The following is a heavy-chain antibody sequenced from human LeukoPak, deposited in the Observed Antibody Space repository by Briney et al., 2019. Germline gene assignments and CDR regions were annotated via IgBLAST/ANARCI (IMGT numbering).Heavy chain of an antibody. CDR3: AKDRASSSAWFY. D-gene: IGHD6-19*01. V-gene: IGHV3-23*01. J-gene: IGHJ4*02. CDR1: GFTFSSYA. Sequence: GGSLRLSCAASGFTFSSYAMSWVRQAPGKGLEGVSAISGSGGSTYYADSVKGRFTISRDNSKNTLYLQMNRLRAEDTAVYYCAKDRASSSAWFYWGQGTLVTVSS. CDR2: ISGSGGST.